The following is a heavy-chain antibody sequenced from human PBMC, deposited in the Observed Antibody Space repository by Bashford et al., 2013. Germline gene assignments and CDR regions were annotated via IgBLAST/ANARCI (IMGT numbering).Heavy chain of an antibody. J-gene: IGHJ4*02. Sequence: SSVTLSLTCAVSGGSISSTTHCGLGPPAPRKGLEWIGYIYYSGSTNYNPSLKSRVTISVDTSKNQFSLKLSSVTAADTAVYYCARAGHDYGGTHVRFDYWGQGTLVTVSS. V-gene: IGHV4-61*05. CDR2: IYYSGST. D-gene: IGHD4-23*01. CDR3: ARAGHDYGGTHVRFDY. CDR1: GGSISSTTHC.